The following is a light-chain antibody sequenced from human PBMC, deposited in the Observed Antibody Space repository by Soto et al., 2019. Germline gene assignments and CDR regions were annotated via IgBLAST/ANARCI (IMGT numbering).Light chain of an antibody. Sequence: EIVLTQSPGTLSFSPGEIATLSYRASQSVRNVYLAWYQQKPGQAPRLLIYDASNRDTGIPDRFRGSGSGTDFTLTINRLEPEDFAVYYGQRSGSSPSTFGQGTKLEIK. J-gene: IGKJ2*02. CDR1: QSVRNVY. V-gene: IGKV3-20*01. CDR2: DAS. CDR3: QRSGSSPST.